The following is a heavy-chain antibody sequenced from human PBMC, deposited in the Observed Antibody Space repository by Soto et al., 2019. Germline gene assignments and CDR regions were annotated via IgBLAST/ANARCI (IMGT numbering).Heavy chain of an antibody. D-gene: IGHD2-15*01. Sequence: GGSLRLSCAASGFTFSSYAMSWVRQAPGKGLEWVSAISGRGGSTYYADSVKGRFTISRDNSKNTLYLQMNSLRAEDTAVYYCAKSQANGVDYYYGMDVWGQGTTVTVSS. CDR1: GFTFSSYA. CDR3: AKSQANGVDYYYGMDV. J-gene: IGHJ6*02. V-gene: IGHV3-23*01. CDR2: ISGRGGST.